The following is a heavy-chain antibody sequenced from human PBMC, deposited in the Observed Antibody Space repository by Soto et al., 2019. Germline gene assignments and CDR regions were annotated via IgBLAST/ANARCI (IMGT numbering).Heavy chain of an antibody. Sequence: AGGSLRLSCAASGFTFSSYWMHWVRQAPGKGLVWVSRINSDGSSTSYADSVKGRFTISRDNAKNTLYLQMNSLRAEDTAVYYCALPRYYYYGMDVWGQGTTVTVSS. CDR2: INSDGSST. V-gene: IGHV3-74*01. CDR3: ALPRYYYYGMDV. J-gene: IGHJ6*02. CDR1: GFTFSSYW.